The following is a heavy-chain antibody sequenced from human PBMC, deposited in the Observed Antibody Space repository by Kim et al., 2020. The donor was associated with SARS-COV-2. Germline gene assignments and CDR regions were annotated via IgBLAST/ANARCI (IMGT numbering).Heavy chain of an antibody. V-gene: IGHV3-30*03. J-gene: IGHJ4*02. D-gene: IGHD6-19*01. Sequence: GGSLRLSCAASGFTFSSYGMHWVRQAPGKGLEWVAVISYDGSNKYYADSVKGRFTISRDNSKNTLYLQMNSLRAEDTAVYYCATTPAVAVAGYLNDYWGQGTLVTVSS. CDR2: ISYDGSNK. CDR3: ATTPAVAVAGYLNDY. CDR1: GFTFSSYG.